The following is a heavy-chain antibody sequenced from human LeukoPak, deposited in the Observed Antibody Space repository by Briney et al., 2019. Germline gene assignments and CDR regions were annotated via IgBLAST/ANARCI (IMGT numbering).Heavy chain of an antibody. D-gene: IGHD5-18*01. J-gene: IGHJ5*02. Sequence: SETLSLTCAVYGGSFSAYYWTWIRQPPGKGLEWIGEINHSGSSNYNSSLRSRVTISVDTSYKQFSLRLSSVCAADTAVYYCAPRGDIEHSYVYGKWFDPWGQGTRVTVSS. V-gene: IGHV4-34*01. CDR2: INHSGSS. CDR1: GGSFSAYY. CDR3: APRGDIEHSYVYGKWFDP.